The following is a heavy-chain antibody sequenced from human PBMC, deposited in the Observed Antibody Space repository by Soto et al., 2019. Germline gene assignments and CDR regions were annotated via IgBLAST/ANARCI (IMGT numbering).Heavy chain of an antibody. Sequence: GESLKISCKGSGYSFTSYWIGWVRQMPGKGLEWMGIIYPGDSDTRYSPSFQGQVTISADKSISTAYLQWSSLKASDTAMYYCARSGGSYSNSLYGMDVWGQGTTVTVSS. CDR1: GYSFTSYW. V-gene: IGHV5-51*01. CDR2: IYPGDSDT. D-gene: IGHD1-26*01. CDR3: ARSGGSYSNSLYGMDV. J-gene: IGHJ6*02.